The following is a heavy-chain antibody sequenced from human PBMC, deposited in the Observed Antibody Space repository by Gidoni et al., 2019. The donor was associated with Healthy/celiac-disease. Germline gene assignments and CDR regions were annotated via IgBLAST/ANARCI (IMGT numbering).Heavy chain of an antibody. CDR1: GFTFSSYG. V-gene: IGHV3-30*18. CDR3: AKDSVGAPGDY. Sequence: QVQLGESGGGVVQPGRSLRPSCAASGFTFSSYGMHWVRQAPGKGLELVAVISYDGSNKYYADSVKGRFTISRDNSKNTLYLQMNSLRAEDTAVYYCAKDSVGAPGDYWGQGTLVTVSS. J-gene: IGHJ4*02. D-gene: IGHD1-26*01. CDR2: ISYDGSNK.